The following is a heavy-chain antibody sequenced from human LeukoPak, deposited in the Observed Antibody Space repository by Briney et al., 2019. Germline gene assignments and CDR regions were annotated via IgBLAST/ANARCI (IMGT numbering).Heavy chain of an antibody. J-gene: IGHJ5*02. CDR2: VSGYNGNT. CDR3: ATPMYHFDPSGHLHGWFDP. V-gene: IGHV1-18*01. D-gene: IGHD5-18*01. CDR1: GYTFSRHG. Sequence: ASVKVSCTTSGYTFSRHGITWVRQAPGQGLEWMGRVSGYNGNTNYAKNVQGRVTMTTDTSTNTAYMELRSLRSDDTAVYYCATPMYHFDPSGHLHGWFDPWGQGTLVTVSS.